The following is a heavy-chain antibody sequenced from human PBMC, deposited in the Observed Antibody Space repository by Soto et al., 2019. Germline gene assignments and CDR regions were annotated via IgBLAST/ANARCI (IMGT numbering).Heavy chain of an antibody. Sequence: TLSLTFPFSCPYIPSSSFSCDLIREPPGKGLEWIGSIYYSGSTYYNPSLKSRVTISVDTSKNQFSLNLSSVTAADTAVYYCASPGIAVAGTTDFDYWGQGTLVTVS. J-gene: IGHJ4*02. CDR2: IYYSGST. V-gene: IGHV4-39*01. CDR3: ASPGIAVAGTTDFDY. D-gene: IGHD6-19*01. CDR1: CPYIPSSSFS.